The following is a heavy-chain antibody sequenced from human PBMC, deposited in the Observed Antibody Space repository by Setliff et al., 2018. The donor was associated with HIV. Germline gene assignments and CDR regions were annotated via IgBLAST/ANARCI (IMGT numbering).Heavy chain of an antibody. D-gene: IGHD4-4*01. V-gene: IGHV4-59*01. CDR2: IYYSGST. CDR3: ARAYDYSNYFHYYMDV. J-gene: IGHJ6*03. CDR1: GDSISDYY. Sequence: SETLSLTCNVSGDSISDYYWTWIRQPPGKGLEWIGYIYYSGSTNYNPSLKSRVTISVDMSKNQFSLKLSSLTAADTAVYYCARAYDYSNYFHYYMDVWGKGTTVTVSS.